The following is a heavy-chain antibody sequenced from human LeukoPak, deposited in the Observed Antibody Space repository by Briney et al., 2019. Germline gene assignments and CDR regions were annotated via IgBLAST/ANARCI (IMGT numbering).Heavy chain of an antibody. J-gene: IGHJ4*02. CDR2: IYYSGST. Sequence: SETLSLTCSVSGGPISSGDYYWSWIRRPPGKGLEWIGYIYYSGSTYYNPSLKSRVTISVDTSKNQFSLKLSSVTAADTAVYYCARELGSGIDWGQGTLVTVSS. V-gene: IGHV4-30-4*08. CDR3: ARELGSGID. CDR1: GGPISSGDYY. D-gene: IGHD6-13*01.